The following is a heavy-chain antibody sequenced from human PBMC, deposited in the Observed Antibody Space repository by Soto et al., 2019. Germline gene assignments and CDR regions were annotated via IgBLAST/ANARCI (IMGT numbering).Heavy chain of an antibody. D-gene: IGHD3-16*01. J-gene: IGHJ5*02. Sequence: PSETLSLTCTVSGGSISSGTYYWGWIRQHPEKGLEWIGYINYSGTTYYNPSLRSRVTVSLDTSKNQFSPNLNSVTAADTAVYYCAGHLGYCDTNTCSPYKWSDPWGQGTLVTVSS. CDR2: INYSGTT. CDR1: GGSISSGTYY. CDR3: AGHLGYCDTNTCSPYKWSDP. V-gene: IGHV4-31*03.